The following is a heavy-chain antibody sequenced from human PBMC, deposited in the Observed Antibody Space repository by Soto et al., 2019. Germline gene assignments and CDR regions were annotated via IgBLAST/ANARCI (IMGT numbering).Heavy chain of an antibody. D-gene: IGHD6-13*01. CDR3: ARVEQQLPGGWFDP. Sequence: EASVKVSCKASGYTFSSYGISWVRQAPGQGLEWMGWISAYNGNTNYAQKLQGRVTMTTDTSTSTAYMELRSLRSDDTAVYYCARVEQQLPGGWFDPWGQGTLVTVSS. V-gene: IGHV1-18*01. CDR1: GYTFSSYG. J-gene: IGHJ5*02. CDR2: ISAYNGNT.